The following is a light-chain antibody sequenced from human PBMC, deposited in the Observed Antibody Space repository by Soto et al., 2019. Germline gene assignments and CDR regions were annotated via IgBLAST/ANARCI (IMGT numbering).Light chain of an antibody. CDR1: SSNIGAGYD. V-gene: IGLV1-40*01. Sequence: QSVLTQPPSVSGAPGQRVTISCTGSSSNIGAGYDVHWYQQLPGTAPKLLIYGNSNRPSGVPDRFSGSKSGTSASLAITGHQAEDEADYYCQSYDSSLSGFPLYVFGTGTKVTVL. CDR2: GNS. CDR3: QSYDSSLSGFPLYV. J-gene: IGLJ1*01.